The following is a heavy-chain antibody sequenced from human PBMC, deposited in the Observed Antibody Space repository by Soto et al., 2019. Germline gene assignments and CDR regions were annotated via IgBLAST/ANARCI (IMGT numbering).Heavy chain of an antibody. D-gene: IGHD2-15*01. J-gene: IGHJ4*02. Sequence: GGSGKVSCKASGGTFSSYAISWVRQAPGQGLEWMGGIIPIFGTANYSQKFQGRVTITADESTSTAYMELSSLRSEDTAVYYCARAGGRYCSGGSCYFDYWGQGAMVTVSS. V-gene: IGHV1-69*13. CDR2: IIPIFGTA. CDR1: GGTFSSYA. CDR3: ARAGGRYCSGGSCYFDY.